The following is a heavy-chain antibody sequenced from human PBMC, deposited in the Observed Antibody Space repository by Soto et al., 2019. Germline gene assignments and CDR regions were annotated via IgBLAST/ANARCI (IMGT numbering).Heavy chain of an antibody. Sequence: GGSLRLSCAASGFTFSNYWMNWVRQAPGKGLVWVSRIKTDGTITTYADSVKGRFTISRDNAKNTLYLQMNSLRVEDTAVYYCVRDVSTTVTTWDYWGQGTLVTVSS. J-gene: IGHJ4*02. CDR1: GFTFSNYW. D-gene: IGHD4-17*01. CDR3: VRDVSTTVTTWDY. V-gene: IGHV3-74*01. CDR2: IKTDGTIT.